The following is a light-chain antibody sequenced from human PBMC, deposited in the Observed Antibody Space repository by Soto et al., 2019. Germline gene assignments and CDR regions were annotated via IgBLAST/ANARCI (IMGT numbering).Light chain of an antibody. V-gene: IGKV1-12*01. Sequence: DIQMTQSPSSVSASVGDRVTVTCRASQGISNWLAWYQLKAGRAPKLLISGASNLQSGVPSRFSGSRSGTDFNLTISSLQPVDFATYYCQQANRFPITFGQGTRLEIK. CDR1: QGISNW. CDR3: QQANRFPIT. J-gene: IGKJ5*01. CDR2: GAS.